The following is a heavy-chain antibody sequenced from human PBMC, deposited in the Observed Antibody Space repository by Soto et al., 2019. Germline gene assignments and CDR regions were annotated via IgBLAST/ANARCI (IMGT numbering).Heavy chain of an antibody. Sequence: QVQLVESGGGVVRPGGSLTLSCAASGFIFTDHAIHWVRQTPGKGLEWLAVVSYDGNTKYQTDSVLYRSTVSRDNSKNVVYFQINSLRAEDTAVYYCARAPLAVAADSFFDLWGRGTLVTVSS. CDR2: VSYDGNTK. CDR1: GFIFTDHA. CDR3: ARAPLAVAADSFFDL. D-gene: IGHD6-19*01. J-gene: IGHJ4*02. V-gene: IGHV3-30*14.